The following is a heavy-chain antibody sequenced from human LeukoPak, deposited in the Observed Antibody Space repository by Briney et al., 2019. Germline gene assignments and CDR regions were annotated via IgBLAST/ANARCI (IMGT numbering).Heavy chain of an antibody. CDR3: ARAPARARLDY. D-gene: IGHD6-6*01. Sequence: RGSLRLSCAASGFTFSRYWMYWVRQAPGKGLEWVASIKLDGSEQYYVDSVKGRFTISRDNAKSSLYLQMNSLRAEDTTVYYCARAPARARLDYWGQGTLVTLSS. J-gene: IGHJ4*02. CDR1: GFTFSRYW. CDR2: IKLDGSEQ. V-gene: IGHV3-7*01.